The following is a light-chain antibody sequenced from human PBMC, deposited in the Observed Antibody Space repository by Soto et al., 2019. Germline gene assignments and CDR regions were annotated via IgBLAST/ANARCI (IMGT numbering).Light chain of an antibody. CDR1: QGIAKS. V-gene: IGKV1-27*01. J-gene: IGKJ1*01. CDR2: AAS. Sequence: DIQMTQSPSSLSASVGDRVTITCRASQGIAKSLAWYQQKPGKVPKLLIYAASTLQSGVPSRFSGSGSGTDFTLTISSLQPEDVATYYCQKYNSAPRTFGQGTKVDI. CDR3: QKYNSAPRT.